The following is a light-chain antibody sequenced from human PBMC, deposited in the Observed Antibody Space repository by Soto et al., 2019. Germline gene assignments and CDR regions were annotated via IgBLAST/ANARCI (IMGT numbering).Light chain of an antibody. Sequence: DIQMTQSPSTLSASVGDRVTITCRASQSISSWLDWYQQKPGKAPKLLIYNAPSLESGVPSRFSGSGSATEFTLTISSLQPDDFAAYYCQQYNSYRWTFGQGTKVEIK. J-gene: IGKJ1*01. CDR3: QQYNSYRWT. CDR1: QSISSW. CDR2: NAP. V-gene: IGKV1-5*03.